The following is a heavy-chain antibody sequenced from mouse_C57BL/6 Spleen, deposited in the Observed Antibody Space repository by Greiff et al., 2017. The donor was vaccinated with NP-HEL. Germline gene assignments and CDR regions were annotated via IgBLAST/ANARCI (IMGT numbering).Heavy chain of an antibody. V-gene: IGHV5-12*01. CDR3: ARHGLGGFDY. J-gene: IGHJ2*01. Sequence: EVQGVESGGGLVQPGGSLKLSCAASGFTFSDYYMYWVRQTPEKRLEWVAYISNGGGSTYYPDTVKGRFTISRDNAKNTLYLQMSRLKSEDTAMYYCARHGLGGFDYWGQGTTLTVSS. D-gene: IGHD4-1*01. CDR1: GFTFSDYY. CDR2: ISNGGGST.